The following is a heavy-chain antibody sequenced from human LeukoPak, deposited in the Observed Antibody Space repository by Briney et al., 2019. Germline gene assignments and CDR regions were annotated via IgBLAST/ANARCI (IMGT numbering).Heavy chain of an antibody. J-gene: IGHJ4*02. V-gene: IGHV4-39*01. CDR2: IYYSGST. CDR3: ARRHYYDSSGYHYYFDY. Sequence: PSETLSLTCTVSGGSISSNSYFRGWIRQPPGKGLEWIGSIYYSGSTYYNPSLKSRVTISVDTSKNQFSLKVSSVTAADTAVYYCARRHYYDSSGYHYYFDYWGQGTLVTVSS. D-gene: IGHD3-22*01. CDR1: GGSISSNSYF.